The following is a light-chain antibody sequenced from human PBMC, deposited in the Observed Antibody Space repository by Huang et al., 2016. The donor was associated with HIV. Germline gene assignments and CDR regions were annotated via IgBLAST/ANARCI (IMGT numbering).Light chain of an antibody. CDR3: QQSFRTPYT. V-gene: IGKV1-39*01. CDR1: QSIGAY. Sequence: DIRMTQSPSSLSASVGDGVAITCRASQSIGAYVNWYQQKPGKAPDLLIYAASTLQSGVPSRFNGSGSGSDFTLTISGLQFEDLATYYCQQSFRTPYTFGQGSKVEIK. J-gene: IGKJ2*01. CDR2: AAS.